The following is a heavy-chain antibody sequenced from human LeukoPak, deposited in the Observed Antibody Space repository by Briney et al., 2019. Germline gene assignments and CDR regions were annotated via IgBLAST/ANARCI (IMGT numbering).Heavy chain of an antibody. D-gene: IGHD6-19*01. J-gene: IGHJ4*02. CDR3: ARDFFSGWYGGGYYFDY. V-gene: IGHV1-69*05. CDR2: IIPIFGTA. CDR1: GGTFSSYA. Sequence: SVKVSCKASGGTFSSYAISWVRQAPGRGLEWMGRIIPIFGTANYAQKFQGRVTITTDESTSTAYMELSSLRSEDTAVYYCARDFFSGWYGGGYYFDYWGQGTLVTVSS.